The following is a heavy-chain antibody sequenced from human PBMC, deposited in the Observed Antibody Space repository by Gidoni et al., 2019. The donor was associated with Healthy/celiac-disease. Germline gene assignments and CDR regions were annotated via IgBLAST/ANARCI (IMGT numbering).Heavy chain of an antibody. J-gene: IGHJ5*02. CDR3: ATGGLWDYGDYNWFDP. CDR1: GDRVPNNSAA. CDR2: TYYRSKWYN. V-gene: IGHV6-1*01. D-gene: IGHD4-17*01. Sequence: QVQLQQSGPALVKPSNNHSPTCAISGDRVPNNSAAGNWIRQSPSRGLEWLGRTYYRSKWYNDYAVSVKSRITINPDTAKNQFSLQLNFVSPEDTAVYYCATGGLWDYGDYNWFDPLGQGTLVTVSS.